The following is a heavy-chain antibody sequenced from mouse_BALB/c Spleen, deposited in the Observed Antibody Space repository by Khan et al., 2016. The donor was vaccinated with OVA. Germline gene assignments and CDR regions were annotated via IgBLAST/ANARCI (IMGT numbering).Heavy chain of an antibody. CDR2: TNPTNGRT. V-gene: IGHV1S81*02. D-gene: IGHD1-1*01. CDR1: GYTFTSYW. J-gene: IGHJ2*01. CDR3: SRIKKIVATYFDY. Sequence: QVQLQQPGAELVKAGASVKMSCTASGYTFTSYWMHWVQQRLGQGLEWFAETNPTNGRTYYNEKFKSKATLTVDKSSSTAYMLLSGPTFEDSAVYYCSRIKKIVATYFDYWGQGTTLTVSS.